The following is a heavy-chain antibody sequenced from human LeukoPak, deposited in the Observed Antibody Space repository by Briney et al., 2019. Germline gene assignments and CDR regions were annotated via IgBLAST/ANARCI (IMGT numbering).Heavy chain of an antibody. J-gene: IGHJ4*02. D-gene: IGHD3-10*01. V-gene: IGHV3-74*01. CDR3: ARGDGVIMKY. CDR1: GDSW. CDR2: IKTDGSST. Sequence: GGSLRLSCARSGDSWMHWVRQVPGKGLVWVSRIKTDGSSTSYADSVKGRFTISNDNAENTLYLQMNSLRAEDTAVYYCARGDGVIMKYWGQGTLGTVSS.